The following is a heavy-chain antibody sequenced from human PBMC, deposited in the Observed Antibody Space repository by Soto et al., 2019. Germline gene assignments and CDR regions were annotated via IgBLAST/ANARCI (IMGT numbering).Heavy chain of an antibody. J-gene: IGHJ3*02. CDR2: ISSTGSYI. CDR1: GIIHPVYR. V-gene: IGHV3-21*01. Sequence: GGSLRQSCAVSGIIHPVYRINWVSQAPGKGLEWVSSISSTGSYIYFADSVKGRFTISRDNAKNSLYLQMNSLRAEDTAVYYCARGAYGYYGRSGYKRAFDIWGHGTMVTVS. CDR3: ARGAYGYYGRSGYKRAFDI. D-gene: IGHD3-22*01.